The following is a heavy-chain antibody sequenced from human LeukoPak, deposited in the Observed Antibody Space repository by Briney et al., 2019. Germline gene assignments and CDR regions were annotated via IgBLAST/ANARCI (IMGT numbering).Heavy chain of an antibody. CDR3: ARHSHYDFWSGYPDY. Sequence: GESLKISCKGSGYTFTSYWISWVRQMPGKGLEWMGKIDPSDSYTSHSPSFQGHVTISADKSISAAFLQWSSLKASDTAMYYCARHSHYDFWSGYPDYWGQGTLVTVSS. D-gene: IGHD3-3*01. V-gene: IGHV5-10-1*01. J-gene: IGHJ4*02. CDR2: IDPSDSYT. CDR1: GYTFTSYW.